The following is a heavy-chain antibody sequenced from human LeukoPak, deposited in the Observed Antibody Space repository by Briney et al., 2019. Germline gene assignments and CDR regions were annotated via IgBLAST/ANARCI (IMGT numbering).Heavy chain of an antibody. Sequence: GRSLRLSCAASGFTFSSYGMHWVRQAPGRGLEWMGRINPNSGGTNYAQKFQGRVTMTRDTSISTAYMELSRLRSDDTAVYYCARRRGPRGSYKYNWFDPWGQGTLVTVSS. V-gene: IGHV1-2*06. CDR2: INPNSGGT. D-gene: IGHD1-26*01. J-gene: IGHJ5*02. CDR3: ARRRGPRGSYKYNWFDP. CDR1: GFTFSSYG.